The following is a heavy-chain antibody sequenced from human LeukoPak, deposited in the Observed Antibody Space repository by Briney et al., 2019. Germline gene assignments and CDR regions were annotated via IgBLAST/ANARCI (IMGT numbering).Heavy chain of an antibody. CDR1: GGTFSSYA. V-gene: IGHV1-69*05. Sequence: SVKVACKASGGTFSSYAISGVRQAPGQGLEWIGRIISIFGTRNYARNFQGRVTITTDESTSTGYMELSRLRSEDTAVYYCARERPPGDSSSWYLEGYFDFWGQGTLVTVSS. CDR2: IISIFGTR. D-gene: IGHD6-13*01. CDR3: ARERPPGDSSSWYLEGYFDF. J-gene: IGHJ4*02.